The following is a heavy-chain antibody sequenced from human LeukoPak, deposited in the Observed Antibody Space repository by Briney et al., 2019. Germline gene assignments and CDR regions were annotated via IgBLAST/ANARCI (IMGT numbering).Heavy chain of an antibody. CDR1: GGSIKSSCSA. V-gene: IGHV4-30-2*01. CDR3: VGGGPDASTNRCYAARFDY. D-gene: IGHD2-2*01. J-gene: IGHJ4*02. Sequence: SETLSLTCALSGGSIKSSCSAWSWIRRPPWKGLQAFGYIYLSRDTHYNRSVESRVTISADWSNNQYSLELSPETAADTAMYDCVGGGPDASTNRCYAARFDYWGQGTLVTVSS. CDR2: IYLSRDT.